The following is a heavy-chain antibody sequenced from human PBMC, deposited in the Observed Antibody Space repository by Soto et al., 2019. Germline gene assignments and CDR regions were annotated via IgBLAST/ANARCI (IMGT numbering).Heavy chain of an antibody. V-gene: IGHV1-3*01. D-gene: IGHD6-13*01. CDR3: ARDIRGIAAAGDLDY. CDR2: INAGNGNT. CDR1: GYTFTSYA. J-gene: IGHJ4*02. Sequence: ASVKVSCTASGYTFTSYAMHWVRQAPGQRLEWMGWINAGNGNTKYSQKFQGRVTITRDTSASTAYMELSSLRSEDTAVYYCARDIRGIAAAGDLDYWGQGTLVTVSS.